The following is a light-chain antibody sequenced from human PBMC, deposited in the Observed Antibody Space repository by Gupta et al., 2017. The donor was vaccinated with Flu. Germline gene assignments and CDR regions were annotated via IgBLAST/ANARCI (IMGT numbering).Light chain of an antibody. CDR3: SSHAGRVTWV. J-gene: IGLJ1*01. CDR1: SSDVGSSNR. V-gene: IGLV2-11*01. CDR2: DVT. Sequence: QSAPTQPRSVSGSPGQSVTISCTGTSSDVGSSNRVSWYQQRPGKAPKLILYDVTERPSGVPDRFSGSKSGNTASLNISGLQADDEADYYCSSHAGRVTWVFGTGTTVTVL.